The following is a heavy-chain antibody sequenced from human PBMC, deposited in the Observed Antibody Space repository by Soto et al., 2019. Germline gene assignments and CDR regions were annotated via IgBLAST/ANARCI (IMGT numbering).Heavy chain of an antibody. CDR2: LYYTGST. CDR1: GGSISRGGYY. V-gene: IGHV4-31*01. J-gene: IGHJ4*02. CDR3: XXXXXXXTYYFDY. Sequence: QVQLQESGPGLVKPSQTLSLTCSVSGGSISRGGYYWSWIRQHPGKGLEWIGYLYYTGSTSYNPXXXXXXXXXXXXXXXXXXXXXXXXXXXXXXXXXXXXXXXXXTYYFDYWGQGTLVTVSS.